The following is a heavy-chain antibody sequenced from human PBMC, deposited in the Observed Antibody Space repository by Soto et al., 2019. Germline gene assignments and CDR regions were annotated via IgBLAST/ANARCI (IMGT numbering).Heavy chain of an antibody. V-gene: IGHV3-30*18. CDR3: AKDMVPAAAWGYYYYYGMDV. J-gene: IGHJ6*02. Sequence: PGGSLRLSCAASGFTFSSYGMRWVRQAPGEGLEWVAVISYDGSNKYYADSVKGRFTISRDNSKNTLYLQMNSLRAEDTAVYYCAKDMVPAAAWGYYYYYGMDVWGQGTTVTVSS. CDR2: ISYDGSNK. CDR1: GFTFSSYG. D-gene: IGHD6-13*01.